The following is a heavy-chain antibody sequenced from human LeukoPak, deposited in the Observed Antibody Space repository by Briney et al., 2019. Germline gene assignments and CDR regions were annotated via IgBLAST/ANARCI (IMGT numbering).Heavy chain of an antibody. D-gene: IGHD6-19*01. V-gene: IGHV1-8*01. J-gene: IGHJ4*02. Sequence: EASVMGSCKASGYTFTSYDINWVRPATGQGLEWIGWMNPNSGNTGYAQKFQGRVTMTRNTSISTAYMELSSLRSEDTAVYYCARVEDSLYSSGWYSIGYWGQGTLVTVSS. CDR3: ARVEDSLYSSGWYSIGY. CDR1: GYTFTSYD. CDR2: MNPNSGNT.